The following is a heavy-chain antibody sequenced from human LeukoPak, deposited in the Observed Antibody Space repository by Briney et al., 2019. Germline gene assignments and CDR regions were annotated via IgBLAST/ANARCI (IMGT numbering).Heavy chain of an antibody. CDR2: IYYSGST. Sequence: PSETLSLTCTVSGGSISSSRYYWGWIRQPPGKGLEWMGSIYYSGSTYYNPSLKSRVTISVDTPKNQFSLKLSSVTAADTAVYYCAGEGLDYDILTGYYSESKLGYWGQGTLVTVSS. CDR3: AGEGLDYDILTGYYSESKLGY. CDR1: GGSISSSRYY. D-gene: IGHD3-9*01. J-gene: IGHJ4*02. V-gene: IGHV4-39*01.